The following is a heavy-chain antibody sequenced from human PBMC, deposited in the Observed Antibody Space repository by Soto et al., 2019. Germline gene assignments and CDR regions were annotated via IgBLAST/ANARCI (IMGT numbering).Heavy chain of an antibody. CDR3: AKDRRPIGYCSGGSCYSHYYMDV. V-gene: IGHV3-23*01. D-gene: IGHD2-15*01. CDR2: ISGSGGST. J-gene: IGHJ6*03. Sequence: GGSLRLSCAASGFTFSSYSMSWVRQAPGKGLGWVSAISGSGGSTYYADSVKGRFTISRDNSKNTLYLQMNSLRAEDTAVYYCAKDRRPIGYCSGGSCYSHYYMDVWGKGTTVTVSS. CDR1: GFTFSSYS.